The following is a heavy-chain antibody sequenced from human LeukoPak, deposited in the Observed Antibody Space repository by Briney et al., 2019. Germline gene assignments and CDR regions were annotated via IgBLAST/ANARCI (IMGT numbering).Heavy chain of an antibody. Sequence: GGSLRHSCAASGFTFSDYFIDWVRQAPGKGLEWVGRIRDKVHSYTTEYAASAKGRFTISRDDSKDSLFLQMDSLQIEDTAVYYCTRRSSTWYSDYWGQGTLVTVSS. V-gene: IGHV3-72*01. CDR3: TRRSSTWYSDY. J-gene: IGHJ4*02. CDR2: IRDKVHSYTT. D-gene: IGHD6-13*01. CDR1: GFTFSDYF.